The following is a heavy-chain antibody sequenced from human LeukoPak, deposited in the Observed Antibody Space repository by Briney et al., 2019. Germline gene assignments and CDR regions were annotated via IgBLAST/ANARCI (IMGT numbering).Heavy chain of an antibody. CDR2: ISYSGGST. V-gene: IGHV3-23*01. D-gene: IGHD3-9*01. J-gene: IGHJ4*02. Sequence: GGSLRLACAASGFTFSSYAMSWVRQAPGKGLEWVSAISYSGGSTYYADSVKGRFTISRDNSKNTLYLQMNSLRAEDTAVYYCAKDQTGYFITVFDYWGQGTLVTVSS. CDR3: AKDQTGYFITVFDY. CDR1: GFTFSSYA.